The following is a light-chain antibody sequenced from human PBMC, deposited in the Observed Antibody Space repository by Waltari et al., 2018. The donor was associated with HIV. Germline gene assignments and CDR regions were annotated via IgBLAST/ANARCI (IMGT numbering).Light chain of an antibody. J-gene: IGKJ2*01. V-gene: IGKV3-15*01. CDR1: QGVGTS. CDR3: QQFATWPSYT. Sequence: EIILTQSPDTLSVSPGARVTLSCRASQGVGTSLVWYQQRAGQPPRPLLSRSHRTSPGVSARFSGSGSGTDFTLTISNLQSEDFATYYCQQFATWPSYTFGQGTRLEI. CDR2: RSH.